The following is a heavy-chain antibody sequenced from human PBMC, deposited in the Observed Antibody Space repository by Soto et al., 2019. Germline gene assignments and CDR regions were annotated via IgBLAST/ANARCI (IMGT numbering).Heavy chain of an antibody. D-gene: IGHD1-26*01. CDR2: INHSGST. CDR1: GGSFSSYY. CDR3: ARGLGVPFMDV. J-gene: IGHJ6*03. V-gene: IGHV4-34*01. Sequence: SETLSLTCAVYGGSFSSYYWSWIRQPPGKGLEWIGEINHSGSTNYNPSLKSRVTISVDTSKNQFSLKLSSVTAADTAVYYCARGLGVPFMDVWGKGTTVTVSS.